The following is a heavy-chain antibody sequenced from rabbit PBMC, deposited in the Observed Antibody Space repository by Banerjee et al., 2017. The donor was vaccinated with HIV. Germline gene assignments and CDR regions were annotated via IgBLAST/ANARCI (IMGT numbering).Heavy chain of an antibody. Sequence: QSLEESGGDLVKPGASLTLTCTASRFSFSNNYYMCWVRQAPGKGLEWIACIDTGSDSTWYASWAKGRFTISKTSSTTVTLQMTSLTAADTATYFCARGSYAGYGYVNYFNLWGPGTLVTVS. CDR1: RFSFSNNYY. CDR2: IDTGSDST. D-gene: IGHD6-1*01. CDR3: ARGSYAGYGYVNYFNL. V-gene: IGHV1S40*01. J-gene: IGHJ4*01.